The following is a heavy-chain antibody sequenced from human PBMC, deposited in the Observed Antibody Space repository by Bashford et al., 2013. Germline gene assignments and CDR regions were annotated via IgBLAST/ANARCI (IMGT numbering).Heavy chain of an antibody. CDR2: ISHSGST. CDR3: ARRGMAAAGFDY. D-gene: IGHD6-13*01. CDR1: GGSISSSYW. Sequence: SETLSLTCAVSGGSISSSYWWRLVRHDPGEGLEWIGEISHSGSTDYNPSLKSRVTMSVDTSKNQFSLKLSSVTAADTAVYYCARRGMAAAGFDYWGQGTLVTVSS. J-gene: IGHJ4*02. V-gene: IGHV4-4*02.